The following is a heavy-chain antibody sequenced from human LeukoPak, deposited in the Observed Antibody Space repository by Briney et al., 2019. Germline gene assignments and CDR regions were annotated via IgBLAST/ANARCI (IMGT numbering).Heavy chain of an antibody. J-gene: IGHJ4*02. Sequence: GGSLRLSRAASGLILSSYGIHWVRQAPGKGLEWVAVIWSDGRKTYYAGSVKGRFTISRDNSKNTVYLQMSSLRVEDTAVYYCARGSTSCHYTAPCMDSWGQGTLVTVSS. V-gene: IGHV3-33*01. D-gene: IGHD2-2*01. CDR2: IWSDGRKT. CDR1: GLILSSYG. CDR3: ARGSTSCHYTAPCMDS.